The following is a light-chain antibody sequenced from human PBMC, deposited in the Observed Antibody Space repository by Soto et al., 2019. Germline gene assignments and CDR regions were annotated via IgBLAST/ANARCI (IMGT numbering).Light chain of an antibody. Sequence: IPQSPRTLSVFPGARPTLPCRASQSIGTNLACYQQRPGQAPRLLVYGAATRASSIPPTSCSSGSWTKFFPTTISLLYQDFAAYYCRQLNYCPLTFGGGTKVDIK. CDR2: GAA. CDR3: RQLNYCPLT. CDR1: QSIGTN. V-gene: IGKV3-15*01. J-gene: IGKJ4*01.